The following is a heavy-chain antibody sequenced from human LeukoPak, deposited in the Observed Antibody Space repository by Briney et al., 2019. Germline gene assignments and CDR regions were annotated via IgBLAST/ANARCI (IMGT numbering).Heavy chain of an antibody. J-gene: IGHJ6*02. Sequence: KPSETLSLTCTVSGGSISSYYWSWIRQPPGKGLEWIGYIYYSGSTNYNPSLKSRVTISVDTSKNQFSLKLSSVTAADTAVYYCARQSTLGYYYYGMDVWGQGTTVTVSS. V-gene: IGHV4-59*01. CDR1: GGSISSYY. CDR2: IYYSGST. CDR3: ARQSTLGYYYYGMDV. D-gene: IGHD7-27*01.